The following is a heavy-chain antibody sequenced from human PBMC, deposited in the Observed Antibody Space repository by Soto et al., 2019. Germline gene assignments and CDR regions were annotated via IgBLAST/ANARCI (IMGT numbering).Heavy chain of an antibody. CDR1: GYRFTSYW. Sequence: PGESLKISCKASGYRFTSYWIGWVRQMPGKGLEWMGIIYPTDSDTRYSPSFQGQVTISADKSISTAYLQWSSLRASDTAMYYCAIHSTGYEDSWGQGTLVTVSS. J-gene: IGHJ5*02. V-gene: IGHV5-51*01. D-gene: IGHD5-12*01. CDR2: IYPTDSDT. CDR3: AIHSTGYEDS.